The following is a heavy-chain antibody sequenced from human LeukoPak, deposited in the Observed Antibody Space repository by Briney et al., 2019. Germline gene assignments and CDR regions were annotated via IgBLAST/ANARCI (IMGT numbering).Heavy chain of an antibody. D-gene: IGHD3-3*02. V-gene: IGHV2-70*01. CDR2: IVWDDDK. CDR1: GFPLSTSGMC. Sequence: SGPALVKPTQTLTLTCTFYGFPLSTSGMCVSWIRQPPGKALEWLALIVWDDDKYYSTSLKTKLTIPKDTSKNQVVLTMTNMDPVDTATYYCARMAALADVYYSYGMDVWGKGTTVTVSS. J-gene: IGHJ6*04. CDR3: ARMAALADVYYSYGMDV.